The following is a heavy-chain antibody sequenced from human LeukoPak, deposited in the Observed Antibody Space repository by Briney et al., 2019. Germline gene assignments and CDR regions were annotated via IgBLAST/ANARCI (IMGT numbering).Heavy chain of an antibody. CDR3: ATGGTKWFHEAFDI. CDR1: GGSLNRGDYH. D-gene: IGHD3-22*01. CDR2: IYHSGTT. Sequence: PSQTLSLTCTVSGGSLNRGDYHGIWLRQPPGEGLEGIGYIYHSGTTYYNPSLKSRVTISVDRSKNQFSLKLSSVTAADTAVYYCATGGTKWFHEAFDIWGQGTMVTVSS. J-gene: IGHJ3*02. V-gene: IGHV4-30-2*01.